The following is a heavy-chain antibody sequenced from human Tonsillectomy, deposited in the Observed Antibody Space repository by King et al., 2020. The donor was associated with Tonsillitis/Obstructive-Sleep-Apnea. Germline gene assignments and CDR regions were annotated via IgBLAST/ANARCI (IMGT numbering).Heavy chain of an antibody. CDR2: IFSNDEK. CDR1: GFSLSNARMG. J-gene: IGHJ4*02. Sequence: QVTLKESGPVLVKPTETLTLTCTVSGFSLSNARMGVSWIRQPPGKALEWLAHIFSNDEKSYSTSLKSRLTISKETSKSQVVLTMTNMDPVDTVTYYCARILADAPLNLFIAAAGMDYWGQGTLVTVSS. D-gene: IGHD6-13*01. V-gene: IGHV2-26*01. CDR3: ARILADAPLNLFIAAAGMDY.